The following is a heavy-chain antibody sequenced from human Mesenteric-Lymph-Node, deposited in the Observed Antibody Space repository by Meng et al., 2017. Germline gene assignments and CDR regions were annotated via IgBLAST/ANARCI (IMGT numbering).Heavy chain of an antibody. CDR2: IIPIFGTA. V-gene: IGHV1-69*06. D-gene: IGHD2-2*01. CDR1: GGTFSSYA. CDR3: ARGGIVVVPAAYKNWFDP. Sequence: QVQLGHAGAEVNKPGSAVKVSCKASGGTFSSYAISWVRQAPGQGLEWMGGIIPIFGTANYAQKFQGRVTITADKSTSTAYMELSSLRSEDTAVYYCARGGIVVVPAAYKNWFDPWGQGTLVTVSS. J-gene: IGHJ5*02.